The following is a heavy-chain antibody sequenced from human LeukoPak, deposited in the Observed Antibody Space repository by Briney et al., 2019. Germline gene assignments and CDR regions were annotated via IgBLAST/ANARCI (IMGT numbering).Heavy chain of an antibody. J-gene: IGHJ6*02. CDR2: ISYDGSNK. Sequence: GGSLRLSCAASGFTFSSYGMHWVRQAPGKGLEWVAVISYDGSNKYYADSVKGRFTISRDNSKNTLYLQMNSLRAEDTAVYYCAKAIAARPLNYYYYGMDVWGQGTTVTVSS. CDR1: GFTFSSYG. V-gene: IGHV3-30*18. CDR3: AKAIAARPLNYYYYGMDV. D-gene: IGHD6-6*01.